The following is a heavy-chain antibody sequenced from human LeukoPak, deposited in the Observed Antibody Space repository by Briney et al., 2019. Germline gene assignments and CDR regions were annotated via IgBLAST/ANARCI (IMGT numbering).Heavy chain of an antibody. V-gene: IGHV4-31*03. CDR2: IYRSGNT. CDR1: VGSINREGSY. D-gene: IGHD1-7*01. CDR3: ARNYDDSLDF. Sequence: SQTLSLTCSVSVGSINREGSYWRWIRQHPGKGLEYIGYIYRSGNTYYNPSLKSRLTISVDTSKNQFSLQLISVTAADTAVYYCARNYDDSLDFWGQGTLVTVSS. J-gene: IGHJ4*02.